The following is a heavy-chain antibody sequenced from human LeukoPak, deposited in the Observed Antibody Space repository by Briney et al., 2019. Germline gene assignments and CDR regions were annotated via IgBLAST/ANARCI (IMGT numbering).Heavy chain of an antibody. J-gene: IGHJ6*02. CDR3: ARDQLGYCSSTSCYGVYYYYYGMDV. D-gene: IGHD2-2*01. Sequence: GGSLRLSCAASAFTFSSYWMSWVRQAPGKGLEWVANIKQDGSVKDYADSVKGRFTISRDNATNSLYLQMNSLRAEDTAVYYCARDQLGYCSSTSCYGVYYYYYGMDVWGQGTTVTVSS. CDR2: IKQDGSVK. CDR1: AFTFSSYW. V-gene: IGHV3-7*01.